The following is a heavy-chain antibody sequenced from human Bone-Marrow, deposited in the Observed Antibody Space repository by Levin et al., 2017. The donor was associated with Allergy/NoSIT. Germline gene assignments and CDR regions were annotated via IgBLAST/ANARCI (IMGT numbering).Heavy chain of an antibody. V-gene: IGHV3-53*01. D-gene: IGHD4-17*01. CDR1: GFTVSSNY. Sequence: GGSLRLSCAASGFTVSSNYMSWVRQAPGKGLEWVSVIYSGGSTYYADSVKGRFTISRDNSKNTLYLQMNSLRAEDTAVYYCARDRDYGDYGYFDLWGRGTLVTVSS. CDR2: IYSGGST. J-gene: IGHJ2*01. CDR3: ARDRDYGDYGYFDL.